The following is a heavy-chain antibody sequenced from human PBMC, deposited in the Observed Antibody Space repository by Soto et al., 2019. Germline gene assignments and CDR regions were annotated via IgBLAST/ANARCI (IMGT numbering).Heavy chain of an antibody. D-gene: IGHD3-10*01. CDR3: ARDPYKYGSGSSSFDY. J-gene: IGHJ4*02. CDR1: GYTFTSYG. V-gene: IGHV1-18*01. Sequence: QVQLVQSGAEVKKPGASVKVSWKASGYTFTSYGISWVRQAPGQGLEWMGWISAYNGNTNYAQKLQGRVTMTTDTSTSTAYMELRSLRSDDTAVYYCARDPYKYGSGSSSFDYWGQGTLVTVSS. CDR2: ISAYNGNT.